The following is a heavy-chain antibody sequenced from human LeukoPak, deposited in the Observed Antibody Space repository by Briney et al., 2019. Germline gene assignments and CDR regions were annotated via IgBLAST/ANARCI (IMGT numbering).Heavy chain of an antibody. CDR3: ARLGLRAFDI. Sequence: GGSLRLSCAAHGFTFSSYSMNWVRQAPGKGLEWVSYISSSSSTIYYADSVKGRFTISRDNAKNSLYLQMNSLGAEDTAVYYCARLGLRAFDIWGQGTMVTVSS. CDR2: ISSSSSTI. CDR1: GFTFSSYS. D-gene: IGHD5-12*01. V-gene: IGHV3-48*01. J-gene: IGHJ3*02.